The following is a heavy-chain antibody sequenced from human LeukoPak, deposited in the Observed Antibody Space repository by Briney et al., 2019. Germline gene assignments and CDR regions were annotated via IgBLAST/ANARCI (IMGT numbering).Heavy chain of an antibody. Sequence: RASVKVSCKASGYTFTGYYMHWVRQAPGQGLEWMGWINPNSGGTNYAQKSQGRVTMTRDTSISTAYMELSRLRSDDTAVYYCVEAVAGTYFDYWGQGTLVTVSS. CDR3: VEAVAGTYFDY. V-gene: IGHV1-2*02. D-gene: IGHD6-19*01. CDR1: GYTFTGYY. J-gene: IGHJ4*02. CDR2: INPNSGGT.